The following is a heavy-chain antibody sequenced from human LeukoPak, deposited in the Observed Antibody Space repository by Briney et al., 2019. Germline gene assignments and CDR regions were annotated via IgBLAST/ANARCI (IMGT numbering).Heavy chain of an antibody. CDR1: GGSISSYY. V-gene: IGHV4-59*12. CDR3: ARDRGILTGVLDY. Sequence: SGTLSLTCTVSGGSISSYYWSWIRQPPGKGLEWIGYIYYSGSTNYNPSLKSRVTISVDTSKNQFSLKLSSVTAADTAVYYCARDRGILTGVLDYWGQGTLVTVSS. CDR2: IYYSGST. J-gene: IGHJ4*02. D-gene: IGHD3-9*01.